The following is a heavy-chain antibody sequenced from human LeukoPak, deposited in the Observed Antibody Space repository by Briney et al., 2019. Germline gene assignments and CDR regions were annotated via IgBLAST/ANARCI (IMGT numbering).Heavy chain of an antibody. J-gene: IGHJ4*02. CDR1: GFTFSNYW. CDR2: IKRDESEQ. V-gene: IGHV3-7*01. CDR3: ALNMVGGQIFDF. Sequence: GGSLRLSCAASGFTFSNYWMSWVRQAPGKGLEWVADIKRDESEQHYVDSVKGRFTISRDNAKNSLYLQMDSLRAEDTAVYYCALNMVGGQIFDFWGQGILVTVSS. D-gene: IGHD3-10*01.